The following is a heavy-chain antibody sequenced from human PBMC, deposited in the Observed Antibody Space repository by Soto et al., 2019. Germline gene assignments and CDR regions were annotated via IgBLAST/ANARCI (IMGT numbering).Heavy chain of an antibody. CDR2: IGVGSGNR. D-gene: IGHD2-8*01. CDR1: GFTFTSSA. CDR3: AALGVNFDH. Sequence: ASVKVSCEASGFTFTSSAVQWVRQARGQRLEWIGWIGVGSGNRHYAQKFQERVTITRDMSTNTAYMELSSLRSEDTAVYYCAALGVNFDHWGQGTLVTVSS. J-gene: IGHJ4*02. V-gene: IGHV1-58*01.